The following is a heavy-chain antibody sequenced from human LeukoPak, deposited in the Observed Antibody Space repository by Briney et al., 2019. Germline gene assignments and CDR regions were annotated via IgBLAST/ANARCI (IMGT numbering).Heavy chain of an antibody. CDR1: GGSISSSSYY. CDR3: ARSVATFYYYYYMDV. Sequence: SETLSLTCTVSGGSISSSSYYWGWIRQPPGKGLEWIGEINHSGSTNYNPSLKSRVTISVDTSKNQFSLKLSSVTAADTAVYYCARSVATFYYYYYMDVWGKGTTVTVSS. D-gene: IGHD5-12*01. J-gene: IGHJ6*03. V-gene: IGHV4-39*07. CDR2: INHSGST.